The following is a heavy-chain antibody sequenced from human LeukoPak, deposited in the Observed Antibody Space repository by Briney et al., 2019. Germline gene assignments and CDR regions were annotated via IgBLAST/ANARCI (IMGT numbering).Heavy chain of an antibody. V-gene: IGHV1-69*15. J-gene: IGHJ6*03. CDR1: GGTFSSYT. D-gene: IGHD3-10*01. Sequence: SVKVSCKASGGTFSSYTISWVRQAPGQGLEWMGRIIPIFGTPNYAQKFQGRVTIIADESTSTVYMELSSLRSEDTAVYYCARGGNYYGSGNYYYYYYYMDVWGKGTTVTVSS. CDR2: IIPIFGTP. CDR3: ARGGNYYGSGNYYYYYYYMDV.